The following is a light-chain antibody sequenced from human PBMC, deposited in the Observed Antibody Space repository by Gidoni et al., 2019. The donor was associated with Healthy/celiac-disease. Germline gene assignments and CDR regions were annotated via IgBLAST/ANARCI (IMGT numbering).Light chain of an antibody. CDR3: QQSYSTPDT. V-gene: IGKV1-39*01. CDR1: QSISSY. CDR2: AAS. J-gene: IGKJ2*01. Sequence: DIQLTQSPSSLSASVGDRVTITCRASQSISSYLNWYQQRPGKAPNLLIYAASSLQSGVPSRFSGSGSGTDFTLTISSLQPEDFATYYCQQSYSTPDTFXQXTKLEIK.